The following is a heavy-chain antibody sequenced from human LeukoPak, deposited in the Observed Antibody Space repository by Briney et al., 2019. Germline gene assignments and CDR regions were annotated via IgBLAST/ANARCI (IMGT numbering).Heavy chain of an antibody. CDR1: GGTFSSYA. CDR2: IIPIFGTA. J-gene: IGHJ6*02. D-gene: IGHD2-15*01. Sequence: ASVKVSCKASGGTFSSYAISWVRQAPGQGLEWMGGIIPIFGTANYAQKFQGRVTITADESTSTAYMELSSLRSEDTAVYYCARPTPAPLKRDYYYYYGMDVWGQGTTVTVSS. V-gene: IGHV1-69*13. CDR3: ARPTPAPLKRDYYYYYGMDV.